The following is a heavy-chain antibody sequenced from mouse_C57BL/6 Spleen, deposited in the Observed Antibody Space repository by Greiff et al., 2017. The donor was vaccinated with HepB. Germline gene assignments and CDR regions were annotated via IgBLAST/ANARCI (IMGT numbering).Heavy chain of an antibody. V-gene: IGHV1-62-2*01. J-gene: IGHJ4*01. CDR1: GYTFTEYT. CDR2: FYPGSGSI. CDR3: ARHEMRYYYGNYGYAMDY. D-gene: IGHD2-1*01. Sequence: VQLQQSGAELVKPGASVKLSCKASGYTFTEYTIHWVKQRSGQGLEWIGWFYPGSGSIKYNEKFKDKATLTADKSSSTVYMELSRLTSEDSAVYFCARHEMRYYYGNYGYAMDYWGQGTSVTVSS.